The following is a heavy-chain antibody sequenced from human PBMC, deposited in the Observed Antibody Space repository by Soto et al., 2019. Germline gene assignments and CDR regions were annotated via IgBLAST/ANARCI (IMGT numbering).Heavy chain of an antibody. Sequence: GGSLRLSCAASGFTFSNYEMSWVRQAPGKGLEWISYISSTASHIYYADSVKGRVTISRDNAKNSLYLQMNSLRVEDTAVYYCARENCDISGYFLDYWGQGSLVTVSS. CDR3: ARENCDISGYFLDY. CDR1: GFTFSNYE. D-gene: IGHD3-22*01. CDR2: ISSTASHI. J-gene: IGHJ4*02. V-gene: IGHV3-48*03.